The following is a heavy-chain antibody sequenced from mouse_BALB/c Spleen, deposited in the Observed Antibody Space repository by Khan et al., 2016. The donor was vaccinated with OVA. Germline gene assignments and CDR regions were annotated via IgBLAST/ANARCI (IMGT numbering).Heavy chain of an antibody. CDR2: IDPSDSET. V-gene: IGHV1-61*01. D-gene: IGHD2-1*01. CDR1: GYTFTSYW. J-gene: IGHJ1*01. CDR3: ARGDGNSLYWYFDV. Sequence: QVQLKESGAELVRPGASVKLSCKASGYTFTSYWMNWVKQRPGQGLAWIGMIDPSDSETHYNQMFKDKATLTVDKSSSTAYMQLSSLTSEDSAVYYCARGDGNSLYWYFDVWGAGTTVTVSS.